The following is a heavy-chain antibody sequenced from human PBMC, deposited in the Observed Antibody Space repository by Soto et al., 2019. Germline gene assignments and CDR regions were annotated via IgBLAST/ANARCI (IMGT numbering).Heavy chain of an antibody. Sequence: QVQLVQSAAEVKKPGSSVKVSCKASGGTFSSSAISWVRQAPGQGLEWMGGIIPIFGTTNYAQKFQGRVTITADEYTSTAYMELSRLRSEDTAVYYCARGVEDIVVVVAATPYFDYWGQGTLVTVSS. CDR2: IIPIFGTT. CDR3: ARGVEDIVVVVAATPYFDY. J-gene: IGHJ4*02. V-gene: IGHV1-69*01. D-gene: IGHD2-15*01. CDR1: GGTFSSSA.